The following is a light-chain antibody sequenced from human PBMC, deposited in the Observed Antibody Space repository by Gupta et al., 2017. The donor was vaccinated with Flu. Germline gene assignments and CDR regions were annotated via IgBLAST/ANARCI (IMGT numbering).Light chain of an antibody. V-gene: IGLV2-23*02. CDR3: CPYAGSRPFL. CDR2: EVT. CDR1: NSDIGTYNV. J-gene: IGLJ2*01. Sequence: ITISFTVTNSDIGTYNVVSWYQQHPGKAPKRMIYEVTKRPSGVSNRFSGSKSGNTASLTISGLQAEDEAHYYCCPYAGSRPFLFGGGTKL.